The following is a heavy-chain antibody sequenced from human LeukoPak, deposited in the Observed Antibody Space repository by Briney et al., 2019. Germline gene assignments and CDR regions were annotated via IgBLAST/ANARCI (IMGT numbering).Heavy chain of an antibody. D-gene: IGHD5-12*01. J-gene: IGHJ4*02. CDR1: GFTFGSYA. CDR3: ASGYARSARHQSDF. V-gene: IGHV3-23*01. CDR2: ITISGDTT. Sequence: PGGSLRLSCAASGFTFGSYAMSWVRQAPGKGLEWVSAITISGDTTYYADSVKGRFTISRDNAKNTLYLQMNSLRVEDTAVYYCASGYARSARHQSDFWGQGTVVTVSS.